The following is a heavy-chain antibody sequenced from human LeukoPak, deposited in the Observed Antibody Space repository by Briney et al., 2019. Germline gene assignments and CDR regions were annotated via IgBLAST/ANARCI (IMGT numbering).Heavy chain of an antibody. CDR1: GDTLTELS. CDR3: ATGGPWDLLKY. V-gene: IGHV1-24*01. J-gene: IGHJ4*02. CDR2: FDPEHGEM. Sequence: VASVKVSCKVSGDTLTELSTHWVRQAPGKGLEWMGGFDPEHGEMIYAQELQGRVTMTEDRSTDTAYMELSSLRSEDTAVYYCATGGPWDLLKYWGQGTLVTVSS. D-gene: IGHD3-9*01.